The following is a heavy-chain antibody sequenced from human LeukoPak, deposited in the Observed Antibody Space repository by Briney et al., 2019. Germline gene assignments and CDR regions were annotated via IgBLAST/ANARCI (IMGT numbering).Heavy chain of an antibody. D-gene: IGHD6-19*01. CDR2: MNPNSGNT. CDR1: GYTFTSYD. J-gene: IGHJ3*02. CDR3: ARGFLGVYSSGWFDAFDI. Sequence: SVKVSCKASGYTFTSYDINWVRQATGQGLEWMGWMNPNSGNTGYAQKFQGRVTMTRNTSISTAYMELSSLRSEDTAVYYCARGFLGVYSSGWFDAFDIWGQGTMVTVSS. V-gene: IGHV1-8*01.